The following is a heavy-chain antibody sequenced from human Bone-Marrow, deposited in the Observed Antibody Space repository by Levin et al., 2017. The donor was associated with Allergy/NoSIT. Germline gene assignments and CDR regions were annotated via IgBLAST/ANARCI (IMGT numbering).Heavy chain of an antibody. CDR1: GFTFSSYG. D-gene: IGHD2-15*01. J-gene: IGHJ4*02. Sequence: GESLKISCAASGFTFSSYGMHWVRQAPGKGLEWVAVISYDGSNKYYADSVKGRFTISRDNSKNTLYLQMNSLRAEDTAVYYCAKWNGYRHSFCSGGSCYRPPIDYWGQGTLVTVSS. CDR2: ISYDGSNK. CDR3: AKWNGYRHSFCSGGSCYRPPIDY. V-gene: IGHV3-30*18.